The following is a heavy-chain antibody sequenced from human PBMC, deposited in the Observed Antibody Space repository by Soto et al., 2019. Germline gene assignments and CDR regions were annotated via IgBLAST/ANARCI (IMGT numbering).Heavy chain of an antibody. J-gene: IGHJ6*02. Sequence: GGSLRVSCAASGFTFSSYSRNWVRQAPGKGLEWVSSISSSSSYIYYADSMKGRFTISRDNAKNSLYLQMNSLRAEDTAVYYCAMLQSIAARGYYYYGMGVWGQGTTVTVSS. D-gene: IGHD6-6*01. CDR1: GFTFSSYS. V-gene: IGHV3-21*01. CDR2: ISSSSSYI. CDR3: AMLQSIAARGYYYYGMGV.